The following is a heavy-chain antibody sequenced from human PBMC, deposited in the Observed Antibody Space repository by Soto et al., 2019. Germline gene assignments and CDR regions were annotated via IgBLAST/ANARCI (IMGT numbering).Heavy chain of an antibody. D-gene: IGHD7-27*01. CDR2: INPSGGST. J-gene: IGHJ4*02. CDR1: GYTFTSYY. Sequence: QVQLVQSGAEVKKPGASVKVSCKASGYTFTSYYMHWVRQAPGQGLEWMGIINPSGGSTSYAQKFQGRVPMTRDTSTSTVYMELSSLRSEDTAVYYFACAWTGGVDSWGQGTLVTVSS. V-gene: IGHV1-46*03. CDR3: ACAWTGGVDS.